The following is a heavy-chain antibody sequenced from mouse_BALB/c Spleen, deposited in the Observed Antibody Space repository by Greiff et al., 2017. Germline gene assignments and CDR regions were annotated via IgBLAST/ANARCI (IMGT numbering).Heavy chain of an antibody. CDR1: GYSFTGYN. CDR3: ARWGGYDGYAMDY. Sequence: VQLQQSGPELGKPGASVKISCKASGYSFTGYNMYWVKQSHRKSLEWIGYIDPYNGGTSYNQKSKGKATLTVDKSSSTAYMHLNSLTSEDSAIYYCARWGGYDGYAMDYWGQGTSVTVSS. CDR2: IDPYNGGT. D-gene: IGHD2-2*01. V-gene: IGHV1S135*01. J-gene: IGHJ4*01.